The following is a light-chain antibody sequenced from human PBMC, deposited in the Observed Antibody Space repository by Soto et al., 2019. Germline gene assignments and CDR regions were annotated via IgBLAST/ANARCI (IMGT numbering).Light chain of an antibody. V-gene: IGKV3-20*01. J-gene: IGKJ4*01. CDR1: QIVSSIY. CDR3: QQYGSSALT. CDR2: GAS. Sequence: EIVLTQSPGTLSLCPGERATLSCRASQIVSSIYLAWYQQKPGQAPRLLIYGASSRPTGIPDRFSGSGSGTDFTLTISRLEPEDFAVYYCQQYGSSALTFGGGTKVDIK.